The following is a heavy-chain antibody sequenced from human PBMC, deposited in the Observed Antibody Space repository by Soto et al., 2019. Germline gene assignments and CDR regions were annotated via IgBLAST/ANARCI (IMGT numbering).Heavy chain of an antibody. CDR1: GYTFTSYG. V-gene: IGHV1-18*01. CDR3: ATDDRYSSSWARFDY. J-gene: IGHJ4*02. CDR2: ISAYNGNT. D-gene: IGHD6-13*01. Sequence: QVQLVQSGAEVKKPGASVKVSCKASGYTFTSYGITWVRQAPGQGLEWMGWISAYNGNTNYAQKLQGRVTMTTDTSTSTAYMERRSLRSDDTAVYYCATDDRYSSSWARFDYWGQGTLVTVSS.